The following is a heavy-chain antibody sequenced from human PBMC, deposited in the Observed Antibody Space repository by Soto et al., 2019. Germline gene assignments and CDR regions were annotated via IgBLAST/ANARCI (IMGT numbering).Heavy chain of an antibody. V-gene: IGHV1-69*06. CDR3: ARGAIDDYDTSGYYSRAFDI. Sequence: QLQLVQSEAEVKKPGSSVKVSCKASVGTFTSDVIRWMRQAPGQGPEWMGAITPALDTVNYAQSFPGRVTITADKPRNPADMELPSLTSDDTGVYYCARGAIDDYDTSGYYSRAFDIWGQGTVVSVSP. D-gene: IGHD3-22*01. CDR1: VGTFTSDV. J-gene: IGHJ3*02. CDR2: ITPALDTV.